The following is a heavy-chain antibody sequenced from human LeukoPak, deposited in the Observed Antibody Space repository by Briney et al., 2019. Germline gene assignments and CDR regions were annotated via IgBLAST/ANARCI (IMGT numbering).Heavy chain of an antibody. D-gene: IGHD5-12*01. CDR1: GFTFSSYA. V-gene: IGHV3-23*01. CDR2: ISGSGGST. J-gene: IGHJ4*02. CDR3: AKGGYSGYDYEGEYFDY. Sequence: GGSLRLSCAASGFTFSSYAMSWVRQAPGKGLEWVSAISGSGGSTYYADSVKGRFTISRDNSKNTLYLQMTSLRAGDTAVYYCAKGGYSGYDYEGEYFDYWGQGTLVTVSS.